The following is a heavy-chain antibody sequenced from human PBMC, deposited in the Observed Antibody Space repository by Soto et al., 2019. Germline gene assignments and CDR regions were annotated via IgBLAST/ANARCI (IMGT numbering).Heavy chain of an antibody. J-gene: IGHJ4*01. CDR2: ISGSGGST. CDR3: AKVPPPIAVAGPSNWEY. Sequence: DVQLLESGGGLVQPGGSLRLSCAASGFTFSSYAMSWVRQAPGKGLEWVSAISGSGGSTYYADSVKGRFTISRDNSKNTLYLQMNRLRAEDTAVYYCAKVPPPIAVAGPSNWEYWGHGTLVTVSS. V-gene: IGHV3-23*01. CDR1: GFTFSSYA. D-gene: IGHD6-19*01.